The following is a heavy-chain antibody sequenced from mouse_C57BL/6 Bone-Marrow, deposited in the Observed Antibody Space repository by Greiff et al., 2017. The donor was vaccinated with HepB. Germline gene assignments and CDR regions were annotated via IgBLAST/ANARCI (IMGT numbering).Heavy chain of an antibody. Sequence: VKLMESDAELVKPGASVKISCKVSGYTFTDHTIHWMKQRPVQGLEWIGYIYPRDGSTKYNEKFKGKATLTADKSSSTAYMQLNSLTSEDSAVYFCARVKGGPYYFDYWGQGTTLTVSS. D-gene: IGHD1-1*02. CDR1: GYTFTDHT. V-gene: IGHV1-78*01. CDR2: IYPRDGST. CDR3: ARVKGGPYYFDY. J-gene: IGHJ2*01.